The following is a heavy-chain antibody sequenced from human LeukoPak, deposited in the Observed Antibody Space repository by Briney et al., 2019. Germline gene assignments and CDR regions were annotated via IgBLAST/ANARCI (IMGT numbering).Heavy chain of an antibody. J-gene: IGHJ4*02. CDR1: GFSFSSYS. CDR3: ARAYGSGINY. V-gene: IGHV3-48*01. CDR2: ISGSSSTI. Sequence: GGSLRLSCTASGFSFSSYSMNWVRQAPGKGLEWVSYISGSSSTIYYADSVKGRFTISRDNSKNTLYLQMNSLRAEDTAVYYCARAYGSGINYWGQGTLVTVSS. D-gene: IGHD3-10*01.